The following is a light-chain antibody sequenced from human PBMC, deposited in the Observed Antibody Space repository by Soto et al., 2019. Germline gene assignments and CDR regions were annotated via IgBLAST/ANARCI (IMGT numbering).Light chain of an antibody. V-gene: IGKV1-5*03. CDR2: KAS. J-gene: IGKJ1*01. CDR3: QHYNSYSEA. Sequence: DIQMTQSPSTLSGSVGDRVTITCRASQTISSSLAFYQQKPGKAPMLLIYKASTLKSGVPSRFSGSGSGTEFTLTIISLQPDDFATYYCQHYNSYSEAFGQGTKV. CDR1: QTISSS.